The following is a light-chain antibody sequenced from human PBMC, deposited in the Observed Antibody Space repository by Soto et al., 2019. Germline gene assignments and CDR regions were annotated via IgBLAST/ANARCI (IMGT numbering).Light chain of an antibody. Sequence: EIMLTQSPGTLSLSPGERVTISCWASRSVSSRFLAWYQQKPGQAPRVLIYGASSRATGIPDRFSGSGSGSDFTLTISRLEPEDFAVYYCQQYGYSPYTFGQGTKLEIK. CDR1: RSVSSRF. V-gene: IGKV3-20*01. CDR2: GAS. J-gene: IGKJ2*01. CDR3: QQYGYSPYT.